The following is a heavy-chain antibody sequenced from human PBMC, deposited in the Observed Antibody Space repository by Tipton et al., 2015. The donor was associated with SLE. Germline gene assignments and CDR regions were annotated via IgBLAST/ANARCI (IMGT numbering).Heavy chain of an antibody. CDR1: GGSISSHY. J-gene: IGHJ5*02. Sequence: LRLSCTVSGGSISSHYWSWIRQPPGKGLEWIGSIYYTGTTTYYNSFLKSRVTMSVDTSKNQFSLRLTSVIAADTAVYYCARLHGYSYGLNWFDPWGQGTLVTVSS. D-gene: IGHD5-18*01. CDR3: ARLHGYSYGLNWFDP. CDR2: IYYTGTTT. V-gene: IGHV4-59*04.